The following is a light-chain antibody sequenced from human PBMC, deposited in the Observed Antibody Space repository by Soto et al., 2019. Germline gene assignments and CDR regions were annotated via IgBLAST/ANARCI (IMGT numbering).Light chain of an antibody. V-gene: IGKV3-20*01. J-gene: IGKJ2*01. Sequence: EIVLTQSPFTLSLAPVEGATLSCRTSQSVSSSYLAWYQQKPGQAPRLLIYGASSRTTCIPDRFSGSGSGTDFTLTSSRLEPDDFAVHYCQQYNSSNTFGQGTKLEIK. CDR3: QQYNSSNT. CDR1: QSVSSSY. CDR2: GAS.